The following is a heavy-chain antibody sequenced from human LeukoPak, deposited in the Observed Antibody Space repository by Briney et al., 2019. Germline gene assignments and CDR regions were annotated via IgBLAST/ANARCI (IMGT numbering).Heavy chain of an antibody. D-gene: IGHD5-12*01. V-gene: IGHV3-23*01. CDR3: AKDPNVDIVATPTQNYGMDV. J-gene: IGHJ6*02. Sequence: GGSLRLSCAASGFTLSNYPMGWVRQAPVKGLEWLSAIGEEKSGSWTKSADSVKGRFTISRGNSENTLYLQMNSLRAEDTAVYYCAKDPNVDIVATPTQNYGMDVWGQGTTVTVSS. CDR1: GFTLSNYP. CDR2: IGEEKSGSWT.